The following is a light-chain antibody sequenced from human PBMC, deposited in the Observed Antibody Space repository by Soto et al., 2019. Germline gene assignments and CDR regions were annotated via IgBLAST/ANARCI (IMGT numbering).Light chain of an antibody. CDR1: QSVGDNY. CDR2: GAS. Sequence: EIVLTQSPGTLSLSPGERVTLSCRASQSVGDNYLAWYRQKPGQAPRILIYGASHRATGIPDRFSGSGSGTDFTLTISRLEPEDFAVYYCQHYGSSPPFTFGPGTKVAIK. V-gene: IGKV3-20*01. CDR3: QHYGSSPPFT. J-gene: IGKJ3*01.